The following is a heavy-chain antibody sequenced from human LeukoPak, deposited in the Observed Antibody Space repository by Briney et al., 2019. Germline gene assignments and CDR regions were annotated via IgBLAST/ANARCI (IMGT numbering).Heavy chain of an antibody. J-gene: IGHJ4*02. CDR2: IYPGDSDT. CDR3: ALYFDTYYFDY. Sequence: GKALKISCKGSGYTFTSYWIGWVRQMPGKGLEWVGIIYPGDSDTRYRQSFQGQVTISADKSISTAYLQWSSLKASDTAMYYCALYFDTYYFDYWGQGTLVTVSS. V-gene: IGHV5-51*01. CDR1: GYTFTSYW. D-gene: IGHD2-2*02.